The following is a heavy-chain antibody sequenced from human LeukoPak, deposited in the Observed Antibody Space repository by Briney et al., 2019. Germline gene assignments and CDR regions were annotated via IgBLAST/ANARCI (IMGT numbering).Heavy chain of an antibody. CDR1: GGTFSSYA. D-gene: IGHD6-19*01. Sequence: SVKVSCKASGGTFSSYAISWVRQAPGQGLEWMGGIIPIFGTANYAQKFQGRVTITADKSTSTAYMELSSLRSEDTAVYYCARDELLSSGWYLGPTNWFDPWGQGTLVTVSS. CDR3: ARDELLSSGWYLGPTNWFDP. V-gene: IGHV1-69*06. CDR2: IIPIFGTA. J-gene: IGHJ5*02.